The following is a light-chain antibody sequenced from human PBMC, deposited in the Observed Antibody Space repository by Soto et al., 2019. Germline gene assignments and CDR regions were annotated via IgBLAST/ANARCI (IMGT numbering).Light chain of an antibody. CDR2: GAS. Sequence: TLSLSPGERATLSCRASQSVSSSYLAWYQQKPGQAPRLHIYGASSRATGIPDRFSGSGSGTNFTLTVSRLEPEDFAVYYCQQYGSSPRTFGQGTKVEIK. CDR1: QSVSSSY. CDR3: QQYGSSPRT. V-gene: IGKV3-20*01. J-gene: IGKJ1*01.